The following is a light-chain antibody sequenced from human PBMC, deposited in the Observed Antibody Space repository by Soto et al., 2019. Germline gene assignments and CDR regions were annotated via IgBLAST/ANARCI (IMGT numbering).Light chain of an antibody. CDR1: QGISSY. CDR2: TAS. Sequence: DIQLTQSPSFLSASVGDRVTITCRASQGISSYLAWYQQRPGKAPNLLIHTASTLQSGVPSRFSGSGSGTEVTLTISSLQPEDFATYYCQQRHSYPITFGQGTRLEI. J-gene: IGKJ5*01. V-gene: IGKV1-9*01. CDR3: QQRHSYPIT.